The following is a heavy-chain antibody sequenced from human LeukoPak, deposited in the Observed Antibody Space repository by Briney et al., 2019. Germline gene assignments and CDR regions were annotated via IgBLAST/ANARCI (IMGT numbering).Heavy chain of an antibody. CDR1: GFTFSSYA. V-gene: IGHV3-23*01. Sequence: GGSLRLSCAASGFTFSSYAMSWVRQAPGKGLEWVSAISGSGGSTYYADSVKGRFTISRDNSKNTLYLQMNSLRAKDTAVYYCAKAIAAAGVYYFDYWGQGTLVTVSS. CDR3: AKAIAAAGVYYFDY. J-gene: IGHJ4*02. D-gene: IGHD6-13*01. CDR2: ISGSGGST.